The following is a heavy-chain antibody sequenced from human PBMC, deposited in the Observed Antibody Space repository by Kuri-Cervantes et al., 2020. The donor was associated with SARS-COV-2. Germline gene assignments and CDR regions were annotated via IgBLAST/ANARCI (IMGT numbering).Heavy chain of an antibody. D-gene: IGHD3-3*01. CDR2: IIPIFGTA. V-gene: IGHV1-69*13. CDR1: GYTFTSYA. CDR3: AKEEPITIFGVVIMDGVDY. Sequence: SVKVSCKASGYTFTSYAMHWVRQAPGQRLEWMGGIIPIFGTANYAQKFQGRVTITADESTSTAYMELSSLRSEDTAVYYCAKEEPITIFGVVIMDGVDYWGQGTLVTVSS. J-gene: IGHJ4*02.